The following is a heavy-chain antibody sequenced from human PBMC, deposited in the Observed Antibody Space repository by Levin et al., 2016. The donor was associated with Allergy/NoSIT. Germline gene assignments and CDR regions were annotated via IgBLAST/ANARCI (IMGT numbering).Heavy chain of an antibody. V-gene: IGHV1-69*13. CDR3: ARVGCSSTSCYYYYYMDV. Sequence: SVKVSCKASGGTFSSYAISWVRQAPGQGLEWMGGIIPIFGTANYAQKFQGRVTITADESTSTAYMELSSLRSEDTAVYYCARVGCSSTSCYYYYYMDVWGKGTTVTVSS. CDR2: IIPIFGTA. CDR1: GGTFSSYA. J-gene: IGHJ6*03. D-gene: IGHD2-2*01.